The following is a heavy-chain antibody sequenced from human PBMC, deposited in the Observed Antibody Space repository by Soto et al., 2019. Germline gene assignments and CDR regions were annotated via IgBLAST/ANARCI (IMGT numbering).Heavy chain of an antibody. D-gene: IGHD6-13*01. V-gene: IGHV3-23*01. Sequence: EVQLLESGGALVPPGGSLRLSCAASGFSFNNYIMNWVRQAPGKGLEWVSGISDTGGSTDYVDSVKGRFTISRDNSKNTLFLQMNRLRADDTAMYYCAKAGANSSTWHSNWFDPWGQGTLVTVSS. CDR1: GFSFNNYI. CDR2: ISDTGGST. J-gene: IGHJ5*02. CDR3: AKAGANSSTWHSNWFDP.